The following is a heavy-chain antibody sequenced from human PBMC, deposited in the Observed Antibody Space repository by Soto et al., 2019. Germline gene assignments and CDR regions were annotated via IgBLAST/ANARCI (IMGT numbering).Heavy chain of an antibody. D-gene: IGHD3-3*01. CDR2: IYTSGST. Sequence: QVQLQESGPGLVKPSETLSLTCTVSGGSISSYYWSWIRQPAGKGLEWIGRIYTSGSTNYNPSLKSRVTMSVDTSKNQFSLKLSSVTAADTAVYYCARGGDYDFWSGYHGAWFDPWGQGTLVTVSS. CDR3: ARGGDYDFWSGYHGAWFDP. J-gene: IGHJ5*02. V-gene: IGHV4-4*07. CDR1: GGSISSYY.